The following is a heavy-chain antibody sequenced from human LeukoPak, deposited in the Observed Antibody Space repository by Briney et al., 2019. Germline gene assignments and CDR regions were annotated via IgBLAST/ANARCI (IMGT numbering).Heavy chain of an antibody. D-gene: IGHD5-24*01. V-gene: IGHV4-59*08. CDR3: ARLGKSEGDGYSLFDY. CDR1: GXSISSYY. J-gene: IGHJ4*02. CDR2: IYYSGST. Sequence: SETLSLTCTVSGXSISSYYGSWIRQPPGKGLEWIGYIYYSGSTNYNPSLKSRVTMSVDTSKNQFSLKLSSVTAADTAVYYCARLGKSEGDGYSLFDYWGQGTLVTVSS.